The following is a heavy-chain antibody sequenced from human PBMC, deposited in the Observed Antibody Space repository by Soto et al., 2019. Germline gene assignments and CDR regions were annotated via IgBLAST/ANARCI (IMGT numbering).Heavy chain of an antibody. CDR2: ITPDGNRA. CDR1: GSTFSSYD. J-gene: IGHJ3*01. Sequence: QVQLVESGGDVVQPGRSLRLSCAASGSTFSSYDIHWVRQAPGKGLEWVAHITPDGNRAYYADSVKGRFTVSRDNARNRVYLEVKSIRPEDTAVYHCVRGTSHGAFDFWGQGTLVTVSS. CDR3: VRGTSHGAFDF. V-gene: IGHV3-30*13. D-gene: IGHD2-2*01.